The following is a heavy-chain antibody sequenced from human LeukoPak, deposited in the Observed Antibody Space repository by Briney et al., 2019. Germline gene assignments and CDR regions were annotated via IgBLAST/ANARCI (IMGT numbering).Heavy chain of an antibody. J-gene: IGHJ4*02. D-gene: IGHD4-17*01. CDR3: ARDRATVTKLRWLGGIDY. V-gene: IGHV3-30*04. Sequence: PGGSLRLSCAASGFTFSSYAMNWVRQAPGKGLEWVAVISYDGSNKYYADSVKGRFTISRDNSKNTLYLQMNSLRAEDTAVYYCARDRATVTKLRWLGGIDYWGQGTLVTVSS. CDR1: GFTFSSYA. CDR2: ISYDGSNK.